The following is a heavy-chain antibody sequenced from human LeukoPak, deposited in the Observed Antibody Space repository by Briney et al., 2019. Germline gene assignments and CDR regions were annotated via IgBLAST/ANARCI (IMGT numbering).Heavy chain of an antibody. CDR1: GGSFSGYY. CDR3: ARENDDLEDFDAFDI. J-gene: IGHJ3*02. D-gene: IGHD1-1*01. V-gene: IGHV4-59*01. CDR2: IYYSGST. Sequence: SETLSLTCAVYGGSFSGYYWSWIRQPPGKGLEWIGYIYYSGSTNYNPSLKSRVTISVDTSKNQFSLKLSSVTAADTAVYYCARENDDLEDFDAFDIWGQGTMVTVSS.